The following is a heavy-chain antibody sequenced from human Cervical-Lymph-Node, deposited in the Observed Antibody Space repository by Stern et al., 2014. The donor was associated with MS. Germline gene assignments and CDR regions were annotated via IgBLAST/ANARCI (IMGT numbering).Heavy chain of an antibody. D-gene: IGHD2-2*02. CDR3: ARDVAIRPSYYYGMDV. J-gene: IGHJ6*02. CDR2: IYYSEIT. V-gene: IGHV4-31*03. CDR1: GGSISSGGYY. Sequence: QLKLQESGPGLVKPSQTLSLTCTVSGGSISSGGYYWSWIRQHPGKGLEWIGYIYYSEITYYNPSLKSRVTISVDTSKNQFSLKLSSVTAADTAVYYCARDVAIRPSYYYGMDVWGQGTTVTVSS.